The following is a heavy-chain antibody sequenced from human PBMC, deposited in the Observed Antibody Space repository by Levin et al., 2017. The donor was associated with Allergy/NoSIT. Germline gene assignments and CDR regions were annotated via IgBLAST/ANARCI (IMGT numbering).Heavy chain of an antibody. CDR2: IYYSGST. V-gene: IGHV4-30-4*01. J-gene: IGHJ3*02. Sequence: SETLSLTCTVSGGSISSGDYYWSWIRQPPGKGLEWIGYIYYSGSTYYNPSLKSRVTISVDTSKNQFSLKLSSVTAADTAVYYCARDQVVGHAFDIWGQGTMVTVSS. CDR3: ARDQVVGHAFDI. CDR1: GGSISSGDYY. D-gene: IGHD2-15*01.